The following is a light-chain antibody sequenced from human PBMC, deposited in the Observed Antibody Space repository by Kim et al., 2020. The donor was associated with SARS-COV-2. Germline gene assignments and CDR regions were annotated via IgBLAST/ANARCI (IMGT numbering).Light chain of an antibody. J-gene: IGLJ1*01. CDR2: RNN. CDR3: AAWDDSLSGSWV. CDR1: SSNIGSNY. Sequence: ELTQPPSASGTPGQRVTISCSGSSSNIGSNYVYWYQQLPGTAPKLLIYRNNQRPSGVPDRFSGSKSGTSASLAISGLRSEDEADYYCAAWDDSLSGSWVFGAGTKVTVL. V-gene: IGLV1-47*01.